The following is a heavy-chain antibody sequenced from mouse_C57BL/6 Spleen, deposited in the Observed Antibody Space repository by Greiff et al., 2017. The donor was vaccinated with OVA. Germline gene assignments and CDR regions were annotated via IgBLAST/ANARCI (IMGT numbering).Heavy chain of an antibody. D-gene: IGHD3-2*02. CDR2: IYPGDGSP. CDR3: ARDSSGYVEADY. V-gene: IGHV1-82*01. J-gene: IGHJ2*01. Sequence: QVQLKESGPELVKPGASVKISCKASGYAFSSSWMNWVKQRPGKGLEWIGRIYPGDGSPPSHGKFKGKATLTADKSSSTAYMQLSSLTSEDSAVYFCARDSSGYVEADYWGQGTTLTVSS. CDR1: GYAFSSSW.